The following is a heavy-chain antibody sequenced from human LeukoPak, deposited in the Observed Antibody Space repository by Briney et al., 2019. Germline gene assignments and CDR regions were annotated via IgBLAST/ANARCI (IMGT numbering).Heavy chain of an antibody. Sequence: PSETLSLTCTVSGGSISSYYWSWIRQPPGKGLEWIGYVYYSGSTNYNPSLKSRVTISVDTSKNQFSLKLSSVTAADTAVYYCARGMSVVYYGSGSLARNWFDPRGQGTLVTVSS. V-gene: IGHV4-59*01. CDR1: GGSISSYY. CDR3: ARGMSVVYYGSGSLARNWFDP. D-gene: IGHD3-10*01. CDR2: VYYSGST. J-gene: IGHJ5*02.